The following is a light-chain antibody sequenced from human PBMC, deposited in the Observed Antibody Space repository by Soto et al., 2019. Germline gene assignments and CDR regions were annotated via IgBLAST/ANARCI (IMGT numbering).Light chain of an antibody. J-gene: IGLJ1*01. Sequence: QSALTQPASVSGSPGQSITISCTGTSSDVGDYNYVSWYQHHPGKAPKLIIYEVRNRPSGVPNRFSGAKSGNTASLTISGLQAEDEADYYCSSYRTGSAFYVFGSGTKV. CDR2: EVR. CDR1: SSDVGDYNY. CDR3: SSYRTGSAFYV. V-gene: IGLV2-14*01.